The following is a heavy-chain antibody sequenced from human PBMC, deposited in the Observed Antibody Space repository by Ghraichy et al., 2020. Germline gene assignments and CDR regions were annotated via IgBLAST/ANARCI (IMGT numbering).Heavy chain of an antibody. V-gene: IGHV3-7*01. CDR2: IKQDGSEK. J-gene: IGHJ3*02. CDR3: ARYQYYYDSSLAFDI. Sequence: GESLNISCAASGFTFSSYWMSWVRQAPGKGLEWVANIKQDGSEKYYVDSVKGRFTISRDNAKNSLYLQMNSLRAEDTAVYYCARYQYYYDSSLAFDIWGQGTMVTVSS. CDR1: GFTFSSYW. D-gene: IGHD3-22*01.